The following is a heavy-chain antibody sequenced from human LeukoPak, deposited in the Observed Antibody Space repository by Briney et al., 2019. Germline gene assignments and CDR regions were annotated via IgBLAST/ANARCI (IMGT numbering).Heavy chain of an antibody. D-gene: IGHD2-2*01. CDR3: ARDQCSSTSCYGVDWFDP. J-gene: IGHJ5*02. CDR2: IYTSGST. CDR1: GGSIISYY. Sequence: PSETLSLTCTVSGGSIISYYWSWIRQPAGKGLEWIGRIYTSGSTNYNPSLKSRVTMSVDTSKNQFSLKLSSVTAADTAVYYCARDQCSSTSCYGVDWFDPWGQGTLVTVSS. V-gene: IGHV4-4*07.